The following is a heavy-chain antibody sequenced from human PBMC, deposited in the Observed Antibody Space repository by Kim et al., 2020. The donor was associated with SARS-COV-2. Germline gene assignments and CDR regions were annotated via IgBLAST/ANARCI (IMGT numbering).Heavy chain of an antibody. V-gene: IGHV3-7*03. D-gene: IGHD6-19*01. CDR1: GFTFSNFW. J-gene: IGHJ4*02. CDR3: ARGGAVANTVGAS. CDR2: IKQDGGET. Sequence: GGSLRLSCAASGFTFSNFWMHWVRQAPGKGLEWVANIKQDGGETHFVDSVKGRFIISRDNAKNSLYLQMNNLRAEDTAVNYCARGGAVANTVGASWGQGT.